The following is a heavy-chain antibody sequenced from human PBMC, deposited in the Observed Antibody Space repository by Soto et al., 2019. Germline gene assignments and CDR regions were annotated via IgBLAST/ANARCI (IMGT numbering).Heavy chain of an antibody. CDR1: GYTLPNFG. J-gene: IGHJ4*01. CDR3: ARENSGRYNRTFDY. D-gene: IGHD1-26*01. Sequence: ASVKVSCKASGYTLPNFGLSWVRQAPGQGLEWMGCVSSYNVNTKYAQRFQGRVTMTTDTPTNTAFMELRGLRSDDTAVYYCARENSGRYNRTFDYCGQGTLVTVYS. V-gene: IGHV1-18*01. CDR2: VSSYNVNT.